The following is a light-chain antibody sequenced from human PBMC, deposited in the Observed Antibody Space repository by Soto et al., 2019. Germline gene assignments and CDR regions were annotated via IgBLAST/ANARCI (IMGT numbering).Light chain of an antibody. CDR2: HAS. J-gene: IGKJ1*01. Sequence: DIQMTQSPSTLSASIGDRFTIACRASQDISNWLSWYQQKPGKAPKLLIFHASSLESGVPSRFSGSGSGTEFTLNISRLQPEDFATYYCLQHKSYPRTFGQGTQVDIK. CDR3: LQHKSYPRT. V-gene: IGKV1-5*01. CDR1: QDISNW.